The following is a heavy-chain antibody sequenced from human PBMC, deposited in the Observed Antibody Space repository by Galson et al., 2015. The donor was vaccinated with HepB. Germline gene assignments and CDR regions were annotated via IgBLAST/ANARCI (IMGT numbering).Heavy chain of an antibody. Sequence: SLRLSCAASGFTFSTFWMRWVRQAPGKGLEWVASIKEDGSEKYYVDSVKGRFTISRDNAKNALYLQMNSLRAEDTAVYYCARDWWSSSWQTTPRSGQYGYYYYMDVWGKGTTVTVSS. CDR1: GFTFSTFW. CDR3: ARDWWSSSWQTTPRSGQYGYYYYMDV. D-gene: IGHD6-13*01. V-gene: IGHV3-7*01. CDR2: IKEDGSEK. J-gene: IGHJ6*03.